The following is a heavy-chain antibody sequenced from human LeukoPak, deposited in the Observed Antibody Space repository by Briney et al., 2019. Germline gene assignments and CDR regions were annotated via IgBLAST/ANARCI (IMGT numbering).Heavy chain of an antibody. CDR3: AKLDRRPRYYYDSSGYYPMGALDI. Sequence: GGSLRLSCAASGFTFSSYAMSWVRQAPGKGLEWVSAISGSGGSTYYADSVKGRFTISRDNSKNTLYLQMNSLRAEDTAVYYCAKLDRRPRYYYDSSGYYPMGALDIWGQGTMVTVSS. CDR2: ISGSGGST. V-gene: IGHV3-23*01. D-gene: IGHD3-22*01. J-gene: IGHJ3*02. CDR1: GFTFSSYA.